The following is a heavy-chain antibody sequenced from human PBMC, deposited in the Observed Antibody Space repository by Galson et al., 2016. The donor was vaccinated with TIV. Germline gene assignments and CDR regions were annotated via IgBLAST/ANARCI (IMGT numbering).Heavy chain of an antibody. CDR1: GYIFTTYY. J-gene: IGHJ4*02. V-gene: IGHV1-46*01. D-gene: IGHD5-12*01. CDR2: LNPSGVTT. CDR3: SREKYGGFGF. Sequence: SVKVSCKASGYIFTTYYIHWVRQAPGQGLEWMGMLNPSGVTTSYAEKFQDRVTMSMDTSTSTFYMELSSLTSEDTAIYHCSREKYGGFGFWGQGTLVTVSS.